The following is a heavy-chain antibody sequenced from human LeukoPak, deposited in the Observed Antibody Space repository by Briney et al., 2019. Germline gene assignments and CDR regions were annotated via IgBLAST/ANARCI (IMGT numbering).Heavy chain of an antibody. D-gene: IGHD5-24*01. CDR1: GYDCNTVG. V-gene: IGHV1-18*04. CDR3: ARFRMAVTGIPDY. CDR2: MSAHNGNT. Sequence: ASAMVPCKTSGYDCNTVGISWLRNAPGQGLEWMGWMSAHNGNTYYAQKFEDRITMTTDTSTSTAYMELRSLRSDDTATYYCARFRMAVTGIPDYWGQGTLVTVS. J-gene: IGHJ4*02.